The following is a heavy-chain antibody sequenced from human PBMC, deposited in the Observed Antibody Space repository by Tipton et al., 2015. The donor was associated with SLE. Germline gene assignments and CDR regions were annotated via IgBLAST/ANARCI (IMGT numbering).Heavy chain of an antibody. J-gene: IGHJ3*02. CDR3: ARDLPDAFDI. CDR2: ISLSSTYL. CDR1: GFTFSDYS. Sequence: SLRLSCAASGFTFSDYSMSWVRQTPGKGLEWVSSISLSSTYLYYPDSLKGRFTISRDNAKNSLYLQMNSLRAEDTAVHYCARDLPDAFDIWGQGTMVTVSS. V-gene: IGHV3-21*03.